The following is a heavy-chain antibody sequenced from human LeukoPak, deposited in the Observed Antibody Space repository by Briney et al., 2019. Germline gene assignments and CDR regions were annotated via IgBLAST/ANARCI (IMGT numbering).Heavy chain of an antibody. J-gene: IGHJ4*02. CDR3: ARIGPLLWFGELFSDY. Sequence: SVKVSCKASGGTFSSYAISWVRQAPGQRIEWMGGIITIFGTANYAQKFQGRVTITADESTSTAYMELSSLRSEDTAVYYCARIGPLLWFGELFSDYWGQGTLVTVSS. V-gene: IGHV1-69*13. CDR1: GGTFSSYA. D-gene: IGHD3-10*01. CDR2: IITIFGTA.